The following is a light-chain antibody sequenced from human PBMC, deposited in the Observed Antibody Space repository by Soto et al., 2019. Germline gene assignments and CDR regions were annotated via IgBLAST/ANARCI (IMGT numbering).Light chain of an antibody. Sequence: DIVMTQSPATLSLSPGEGAALSCRASQSVSSNLVWYQQKPGQAPRLLIYDASTRATGIPARFSGSGSGTEFTLTISSLQSEDFAVYYCQQYNNWPRTFGQGTKVDIK. J-gene: IGKJ1*01. CDR3: QQYNNWPRT. V-gene: IGKV3-15*01. CDR2: DAS. CDR1: QSVSSN.